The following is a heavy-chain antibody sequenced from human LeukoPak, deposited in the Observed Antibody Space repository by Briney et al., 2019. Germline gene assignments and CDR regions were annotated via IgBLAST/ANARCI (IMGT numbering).Heavy chain of an antibody. CDR2: ISNDGSDK. V-gene: IGHV3-30-3*01. J-gene: IGHJ5*02. CDR3: ARVAPRRASYCSSTSCYEGTHHLFDP. Sequence: PGGSLRLSCAASGFTFSNYAKHWVRQAPGKGLEWVAVISNDGSDKHYADSVKGRFTISRDNSKNALYLQMDSLGAGDTAVYYCARVAPRRASYCSSTSCYEGTHHLFDPWGQGTLVTVSS. CDR1: GFTFSNYA. D-gene: IGHD2-2*01.